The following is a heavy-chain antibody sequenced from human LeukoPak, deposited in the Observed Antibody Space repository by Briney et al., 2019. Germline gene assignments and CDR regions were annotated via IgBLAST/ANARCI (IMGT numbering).Heavy chain of an antibody. J-gene: IGHJ4*02. V-gene: IGHV3-48*01. CDR3: AKVVPYRGFGELLHDY. D-gene: IGHD3-10*01. CDR2: ISSSSSTI. Sequence: GGSLRLSCAASGFTFSSYSMNWVRQAPGKGLEWVSYISSSSSTIYYADSVKGRFTISRDNAKNSLYLQMNSLRAEDTAVYYCAKVVPYRGFGELLHDYWGQGTLVTVSS. CDR1: GFTFSSYS.